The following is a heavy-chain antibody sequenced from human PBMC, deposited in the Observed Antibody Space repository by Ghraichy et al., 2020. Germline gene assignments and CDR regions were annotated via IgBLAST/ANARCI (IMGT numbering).Heavy chain of an antibody. D-gene: IGHD2-15*01. J-gene: IGHJ4*02. V-gene: IGHV2-5*02. CDR1: GFSLSTSGMG. Sequence: SGPTLVKPTQTLTLTCTFSGFSLSTSGMGVGWIRQPPGKALEWLALIYWDDDKDYSPFLKTRLTFTKETSKNQVVLTMTNMDPVDTATYFCGNWVRGPACSGARCYSGLYWGQGILVSVSS. CDR3: GNWVRGPACSGARCYSGLY. CDR2: IYWDDDK.